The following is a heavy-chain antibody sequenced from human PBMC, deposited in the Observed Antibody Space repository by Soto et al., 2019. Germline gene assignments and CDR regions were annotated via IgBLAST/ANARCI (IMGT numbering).Heavy chain of an antibody. J-gene: IGHJ4*02. CDR1: GFTVSNNY. V-gene: IGHV3-66*01. CDR2: IFSGGST. D-gene: IGHD4-4*01. CDR3: AKSMSDYTIDY. Sequence: GGSLRLSCAASGFTVSNNYMSWVRQAPGKGLEWVSVIFSGGSTNYVDSVKGRFTISRDNSKNTLYLQMNSLRAEDTAVYYCAKSMSDYTIDYWGQGTLVTVSS.